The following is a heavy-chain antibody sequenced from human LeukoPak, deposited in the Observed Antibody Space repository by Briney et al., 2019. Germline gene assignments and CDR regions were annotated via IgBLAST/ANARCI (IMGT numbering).Heavy chain of an antibody. CDR1: GFSISSTYF. CDR2: IYHSGAT. Sequence: PSETLSLTCAVSGFSISSTYFWGWIRQTPGKGLEWIGNIYHSGATYYNPSHKSRLTISIDTSKNQFSLSLSSVTAAHTAVYYCARVLKAGGYYSSSNDYYYFDSWGQGTLVTVSS. CDR3: ARVLKAGGYYSSSNDYYYFDS. J-gene: IGHJ4*02. D-gene: IGHD3-22*01. V-gene: IGHV4-38-2*01.